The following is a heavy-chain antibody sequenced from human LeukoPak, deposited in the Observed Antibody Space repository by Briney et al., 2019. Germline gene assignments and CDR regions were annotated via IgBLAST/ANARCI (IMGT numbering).Heavy chain of an antibody. CDR2: IIPIFGTA. J-gene: IGHJ4*02. V-gene: IGHV1-69*13. D-gene: IGHD5-24*01. CDR1: GGTFSSYA. CDR3: ARRRDGYNSVDFDY. Sequence: SVKVSCKASGGTFSSYAISWVRQAPGQGLEWMGGIIPIFGTANYAQKFQGRVTITADESTSTAYMELSSLRSEDTAVYYCARRRDGYNSVDFDYWGQGTLVTVSS.